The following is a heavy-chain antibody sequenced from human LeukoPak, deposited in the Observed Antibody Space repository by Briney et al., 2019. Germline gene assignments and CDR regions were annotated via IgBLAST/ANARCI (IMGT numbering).Heavy chain of an antibody. Sequence: ASVKVSCKASGGTFSSYAISWVRQAPGQGLEWMGGIIPIFGTANYAQKFQGRVTTTADESTSTAYMELRSLRSDDTAVYYCAGLTYYYDSSGYPDYYYYGMDVWGQGTTVTVSS. J-gene: IGHJ6*02. CDR2: IIPIFGTA. V-gene: IGHV1-69*13. CDR1: GGTFSSYA. CDR3: AGLTYYYDSSGYPDYYYYGMDV. D-gene: IGHD3-22*01.